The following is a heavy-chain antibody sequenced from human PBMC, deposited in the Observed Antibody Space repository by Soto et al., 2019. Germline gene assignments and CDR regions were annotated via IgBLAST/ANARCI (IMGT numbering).Heavy chain of an antibody. CDR2: INPNSGGT. CDR1: GYTFTGYY. CDR3: ARAPEYYYGSGNAPYFDY. Sequence: ASVKVSCKASGYTFTGYYMHWVRQAPGQGLEWMGWINPNSGGTNYAQKFQGWVTMTRDTSISTAYMELSSLRSEDTAVYYCARAPEYYYGSGNAPYFDYWGQGTLVTVSS. J-gene: IGHJ4*02. V-gene: IGHV1-2*04. D-gene: IGHD3-10*01.